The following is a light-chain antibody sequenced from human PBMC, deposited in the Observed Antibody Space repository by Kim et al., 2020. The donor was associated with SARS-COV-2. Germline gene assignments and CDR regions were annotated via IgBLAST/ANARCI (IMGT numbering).Light chain of an antibody. CDR1: QNIDSY. V-gene: IGKV1-39*01. Sequence: ASVVNRVTITCRASQNIDSYLNWYQQKPGNAPKLLIYSAVSLQTGVPSRFTGSGSGPDFTLTISSLQPEDFAIYYCQQSYSMPPTFGPGTKVDIK. CDR2: SAV. J-gene: IGKJ3*01. CDR3: QQSYSMPPT.